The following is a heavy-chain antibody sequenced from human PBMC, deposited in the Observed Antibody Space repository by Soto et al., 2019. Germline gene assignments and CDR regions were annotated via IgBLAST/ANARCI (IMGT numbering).Heavy chain of an antibody. CDR2: ISPLFSTT. D-gene: IGHD6-13*01. Sequence: QVQLVQSGAEVKEPGSSVKVSCKASGDLFNNHAFNWVRQAPGQGLEWMGRISPLFSTTNYAQKFQGRVTIGADELTTIVYLEVNNLETDDTAMYYCAASSAIAAAGYFKFWGQGTLVTDSS. CDR3: AASSAIAAAGYFKF. V-gene: IGHV1-69*01. CDR1: GDLFNNHA. J-gene: IGHJ4*02.